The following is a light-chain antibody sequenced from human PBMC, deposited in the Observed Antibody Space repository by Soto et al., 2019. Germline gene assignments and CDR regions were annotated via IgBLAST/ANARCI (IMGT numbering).Light chain of an antibody. CDR2: GTS. CDR1: QTIGRNY. CDR3: QQYASSPLLT. Sequence: VLTQSPGTLSLSPGETATLSCRASQTIGRNYLAWYQQKPGQAPRLLIFGTSTRATGIPDRFSGSGSGTDFTLSISRLEPEDFAVYYCQQYASSPLLTFGGGTKVDIK. J-gene: IGKJ4*01. V-gene: IGKV3-20*01.